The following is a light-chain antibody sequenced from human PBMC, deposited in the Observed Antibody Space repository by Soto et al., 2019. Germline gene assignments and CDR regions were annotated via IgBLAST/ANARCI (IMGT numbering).Light chain of an antibody. J-gene: IGKJ1*01. V-gene: IGKV3-11*01. CDR3: QQYNAWPRT. CDR2: DAS. CDR1: QSVSSY. Sequence: EIVVTQSPATLSLSPGERATLSCRASQSVSSYLAWYQQKPGQAPRLLIYDASNRATGIPARFSGSGSGTDFTLTISSLEPEDFAVYYCQQYNAWPRTFGQGTKVDIK.